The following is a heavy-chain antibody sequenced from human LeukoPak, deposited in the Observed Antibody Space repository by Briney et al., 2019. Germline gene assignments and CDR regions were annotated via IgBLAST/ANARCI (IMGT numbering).Heavy chain of an antibody. Sequence: SVKVSCKASGGTFSSYAISWVRQAPGQGLEWMGGIIPIFGTANYAQKFQGRVTITADESTSTAYMELSSLRSEDTAVYYCARGRRGAAMVNFDYWGQGTLVTVSS. J-gene: IGHJ4*02. CDR1: GGTFSSYA. D-gene: IGHD5-18*01. V-gene: IGHV1-69*13. CDR2: IIPIFGTA. CDR3: ARGRRGAAMVNFDY.